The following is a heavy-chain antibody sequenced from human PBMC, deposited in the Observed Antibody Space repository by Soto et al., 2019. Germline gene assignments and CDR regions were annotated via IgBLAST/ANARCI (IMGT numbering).Heavy chain of an antibody. CDR3: ARAYMGSTAFDI. V-gene: IGHV3-30-3*01. D-gene: IGHD3-10*01. CDR2: ISYDGSNK. CDR1: GFTFSSYA. Sequence: ESGGGVVQPGRSLRLSCAASGFTFSSYAMHWVRQAPGKGLEWVAVISYDGSNKYYADSVKGRFTISRDNSKNTLYLQMNSLRAEDTAVYYCARAYMGSTAFDIWGQGTMVTVSS. J-gene: IGHJ3*02.